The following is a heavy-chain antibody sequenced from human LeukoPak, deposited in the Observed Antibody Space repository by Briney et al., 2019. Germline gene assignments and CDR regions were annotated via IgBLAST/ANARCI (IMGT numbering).Heavy chain of an antibody. CDR3: ARDSSRYSSSWCLSY. V-gene: IGHV3-30*04. CDR1: GFTFSSYA. J-gene: IGHJ4*02. D-gene: IGHD6-13*01. Sequence: GRSLRLSCAASGFTFSSYAMHWVRQAPGKGLEWVAVISYDGSNKYYADSVKGRFTISRDNSKNTLYLQMNSLRAEDTAVYYCARDSSRYSSSWCLSYWGQGTLVTVSS. CDR2: ISYDGSNK.